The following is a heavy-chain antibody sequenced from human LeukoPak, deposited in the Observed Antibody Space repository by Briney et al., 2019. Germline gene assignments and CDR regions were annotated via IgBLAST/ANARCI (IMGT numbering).Heavy chain of an antibody. V-gene: IGHV4-4*07. CDR1: SGSINSYY. Sequence: SETLSLTCTVSSGSINSYYWGWVRQPAGRGLEWIGRIYTTGNTNYNPSLKSRLTMSVDTSKRQFSLNLRSVTAEDTAIYYCASQGYTASHYFLDYWSQGTLVTVSS. D-gene: IGHD3-16*02. CDR2: IYTTGNT. CDR3: ASQGYTASHYFLDY. J-gene: IGHJ4*02.